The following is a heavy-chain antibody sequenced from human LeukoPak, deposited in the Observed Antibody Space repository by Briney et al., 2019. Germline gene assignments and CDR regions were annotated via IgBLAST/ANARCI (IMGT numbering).Heavy chain of an antibody. V-gene: IGHV3-74*01. Sequence: PGGSLRVSCAASRFTFSTYWMHWVRQAPGKGLVWVSTINSGGSSTNYADSVKGRFTISRDNAKNTLYLQMNSLRVEDTAVYYCVRDGWFDYWGQGTLVTVSS. CDR1: RFTFSTYW. D-gene: IGHD6-19*01. J-gene: IGHJ4*02. CDR3: VRDGWFDY. CDR2: INSGGSST.